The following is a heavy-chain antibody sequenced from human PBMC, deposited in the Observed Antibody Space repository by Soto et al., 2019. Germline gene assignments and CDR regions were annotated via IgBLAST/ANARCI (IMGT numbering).Heavy chain of an antibody. CDR3: ARDVIVDAPDYFHY. J-gene: IGHJ4*02. Sequence: QVQLVESGGGVVQPGRSLRLSCAPSGFTFTNCAMHWVRQAPAKGLEWVAVVGSDGMHKYYGDFVKGRFTISRDTSENTVYLQMDRLTSEDTAVYYCARDVIVDAPDYFHYWGRGTLVTVSS. CDR1: GFTFTNCA. D-gene: IGHD1-26*01. V-gene: IGHV3-30*01. CDR2: VGSDGMHK.